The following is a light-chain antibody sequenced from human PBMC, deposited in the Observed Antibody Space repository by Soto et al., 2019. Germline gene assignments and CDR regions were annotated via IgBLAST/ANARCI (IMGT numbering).Light chain of an antibody. CDR2: DAA. CDR3: QQRSNWPLP. Sequence: EIVLTQSPATLSLSPGERATLSCRASQSVSSYLAWYQQKPGQAPRLLIYDAANRATGIPARFSGRGSGTDFTLTISGLEPEDFAVYYCQQRSNWPLPFGGGTKVDIQ. V-gene: IGKV3-11*01. J-gene: IGKJ3*01. CDR1: QSVSSY.